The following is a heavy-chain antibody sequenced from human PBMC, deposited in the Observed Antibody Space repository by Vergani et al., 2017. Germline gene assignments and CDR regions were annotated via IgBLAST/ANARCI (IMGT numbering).Heavy chain of an antibody. J-gene: IGHJ4*02. Sequence: EVQLLESGGGLVQPGGSLRLTCAASEFTFSNYAMNWVRQAPGKGLEWVSGISGSGVSAYYTDSVKGRLTISRDNSKNMLFLQMNNLRTEDTAIYYCAKQYFGSGNDLFGDWGEGGQVTDSS. CDR2: ISGSGVSA. V-gene: IGHV3-23*01. CDR3: AKQYFGSGNDLFGD. D-gene: IGHD3-10*01. CDR1: EFTFSNYA.